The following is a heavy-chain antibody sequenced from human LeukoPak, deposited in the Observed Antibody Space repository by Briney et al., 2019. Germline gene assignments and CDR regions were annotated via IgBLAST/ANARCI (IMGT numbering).Heavy chain of an antibody. V-gene: IGHV4-34*01. CDR1: GGSFRGYY. Sequence: TSETLSLTCAVYGGSFRGYYWSWIRQPPGKGLEWIGEINHSGSTNYNPSLKSRVTISVDTSKNQFSLKLSSVTAADTAVYYCARGGDFTDYWGQGTLVTVSS. CDR2: INHSGST. D-gene: IGHD3-10*01. CDR3: ARGGDFTDY. J-gene: IGHJ4*02.